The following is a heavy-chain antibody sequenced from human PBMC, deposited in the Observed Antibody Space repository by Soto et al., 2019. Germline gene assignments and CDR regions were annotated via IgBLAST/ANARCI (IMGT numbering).Heavy chain of an antibody. CDR3: ARALPVAKGGFDP. CDR2: IYTAGGT. CDR1: GFTGSNTY. D-gene: IGHD2-2*01. V-gene: IGHV3-53*03. J-gene: IGHJ5*02. Sequence: WGSLRLSCAASGFTGSNTYMTWFRQPPGKGLECVSVIYTAGGTNYADSVKGRFIISRDNSKNTLYLQMNSLRAEDTAVYYCARALPVAKGGFDPWGQGTLVTVSS.